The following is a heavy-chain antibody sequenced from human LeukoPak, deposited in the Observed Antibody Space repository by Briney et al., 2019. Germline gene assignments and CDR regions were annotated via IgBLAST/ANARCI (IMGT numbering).Heavy chain of an antibody. Sequence: GESLTISCKGSGYSLTTYWISCVRQMPGKGLEWMGRIDPSDSYTNYSPSFQGPVTISADKSISTAYLQWSSLKASDTAMYYCARPSSSWYYYGMDVWGKGTTVTVSS. D-gene: IGHD6-13*01. CDR1: GYSLTTYW. J-gene: IGHJ6*04. CDR2: IDPSDSYT. CDR3: ARPSSSWYYYGMDV. V-gene: IGHV5-10-1*01.